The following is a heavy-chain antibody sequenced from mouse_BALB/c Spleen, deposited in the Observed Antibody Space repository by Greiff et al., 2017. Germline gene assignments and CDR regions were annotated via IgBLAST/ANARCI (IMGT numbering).Heavy chain of an antibody. J-gene: IGHJ4*01. D-gene: IGHD2-3*01. V-gene: IGHV1S81*02. CDR1: GYTFTSYW. CDR2: INPSNGRT. Sequence: QVQLQQPGAELVKPGASVKLSCNASGYTFTSYWMHWVKQRPGQGLEWIGEINPSNGRTNYNEKFKSKATLTVDKSSSTAYMQLSSLTSEDSAVYYCANGYYSYYAMDYWGQGTSVTVSS. CDR3: ANGYYSYYAMDY.